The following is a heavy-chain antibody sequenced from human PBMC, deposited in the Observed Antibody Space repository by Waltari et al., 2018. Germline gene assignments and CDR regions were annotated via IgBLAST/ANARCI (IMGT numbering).Heavy chain of an antibody. D-gene: IGHD3-10*01. CDR1: GSTFSSYS. J-gene: IGHJ4*02. Sequence: EVQLVESGGGLVQPGGSLRLPCAASGSTFSSYSMNGVRQAPGKGLEWVSYISSSSSTIYYADSVKGRFTISRDNAKNSLYLQMNSLRAEDTAVYYCAREENYGLRRGGANFDYWGQGTLVTVSS. V-gene: IGHV3-48*01. CDR3: AREENYGLRRGGANFDY. CDR2: ISSSSSTI.